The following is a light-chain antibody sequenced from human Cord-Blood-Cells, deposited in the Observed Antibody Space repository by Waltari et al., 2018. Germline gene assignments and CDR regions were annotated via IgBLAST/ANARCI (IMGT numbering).Light chain of an antibody. CDR3: QQYYGTPLT. CDR1: QSVLYSSNNKNY. V-gene: IGKV4-1*01. J-gene: IGKJ3*01. CDR2: WAS. Sequence: DIVMTQSPDSLAVSLGERATINCKSSQSVLYSSNNKNYLAWYQQKPGQPPKLLIYWASTRESGVPDLFSGSGSGTDFTLTISSLQAEDVAVYYCQQYYGTPLTFGPGTKVDIK.